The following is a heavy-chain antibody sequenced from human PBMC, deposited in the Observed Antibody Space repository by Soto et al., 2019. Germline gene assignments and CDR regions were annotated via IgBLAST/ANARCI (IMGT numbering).Heavy chain of an antibody. Sequence: EVQLVESGGGLVQPGGSLRLSCAASGFTFSSYSMNWVRQAPGKGLEWVSYISSSSSTIYYADSVKGRFTISRDNAKNSLYLQRNSLRAEDTAVYYCARGGATSDGTWFFDYWGQGTLVTVSS. CDR3: ARGGATSDGTWFFDY. D-gene: IGHD5-12*01. V-gene: IGHV3-48*01. CDR2: ISSSSSTI. J-gene: IGHJ4*02. CDR1: GFTFSSYS.